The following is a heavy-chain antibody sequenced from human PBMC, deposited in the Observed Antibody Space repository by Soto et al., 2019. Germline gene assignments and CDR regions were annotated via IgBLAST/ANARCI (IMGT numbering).Heavy chain of an antibody. CDR2: IYHSGST. CDR3: ARVPDY. V-gene: IGHV4-30-2*01. J-gene: IGHJ4*01. CDR1: GGSISRGGYS. Sequence: PSETLSLTCADSGGSISRGGYSWSWIRQPPGKGLEWIGYIYHSGSTYYNPSLKSRVTISVDRSKNQFSLKLSSVTAADTAVYYCARVPDYWRHGTLVTSPQ.